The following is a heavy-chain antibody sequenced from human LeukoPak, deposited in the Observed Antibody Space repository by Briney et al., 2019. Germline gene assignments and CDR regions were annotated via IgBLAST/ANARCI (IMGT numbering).Heavy chain of an antibody. CDR2: INHSGST. CDR3: ARVGPRFATLGY. Sequence: PSETLSLTCTVSGGSISSSYYYWSWIRQPPGKGLEWIGEINHSGSTNYNPSLKSRVTISVDTSKNQFSLKLSSVTAADTAVYYCARVGPRFATLGYWGQGTLVTVSS. CDR1: GGSISSSYYY. J-gene: IGHJ4*02. V-gene: IGHV4-39*07. D-gene: IGHD3-10*01.